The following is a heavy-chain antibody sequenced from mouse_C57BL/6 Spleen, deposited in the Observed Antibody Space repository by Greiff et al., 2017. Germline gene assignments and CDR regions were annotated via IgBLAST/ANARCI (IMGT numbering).Heavy chain of an antibody. Sequence: QVQLQQPGAELVKPGASVKLSCKASGYTFTSYWMHWVKQRPGQGLEWIGMIHPNSGSTNYNEKFKSKATLTVDKSSSTAYMQLSSLTSEDSAVYYCARRYYGSSHWYFDVWGTGTTVTGSS. J-gene: IGHJ1*03. CDR3: ARRYYGSSHWYFDV. CDR1: GYTFTSYW. D-gene: IGHD1-1*01. CDR2: IHPNSGST. V-gene: IGHV1-64*01.